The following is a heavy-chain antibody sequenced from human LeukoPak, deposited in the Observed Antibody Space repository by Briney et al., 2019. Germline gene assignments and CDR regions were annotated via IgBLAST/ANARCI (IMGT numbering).Heavy chain of an antibody. V-gene: IGHV4-59*01. D-gene: IGHD1-26*01. Sequence: SETLSPTCTVSGGSISSYYWSWIRQPPGKGLEWFGYIYYSGSTNYNPSLKSRVTISVDTSKNQFSLKLSSVTAADTAVYYCASRSGSYSGSFDYWGQGTLVTVSS. J-gene: IGHJ4*02. CDR2: IYYSGST. CDR3: ASRSGSYSGSFDY. CDR1: GGSISSYY.